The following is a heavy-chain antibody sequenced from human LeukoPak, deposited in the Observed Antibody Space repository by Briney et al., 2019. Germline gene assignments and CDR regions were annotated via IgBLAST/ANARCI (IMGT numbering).Heavy chain of an antibody. V-gene: IGHV4-34*01. CDR2: INHSGST. Sequence: SETLSLTCAVYGGSFSGYYWSWIRQPPGKGLEWIGEINHSGSTNYNPSLKSRVTISVDTSKNQFSLKLGSVTAADTAVYYCARRRRANSGRINNWFDPWGQGTLVTVSS. D-gene: IGHD1-1*01. CDR3: ARRRRANSGRINNWFDP. CDR1: GGSFSGYY. J-gene: IGHJ5*02.